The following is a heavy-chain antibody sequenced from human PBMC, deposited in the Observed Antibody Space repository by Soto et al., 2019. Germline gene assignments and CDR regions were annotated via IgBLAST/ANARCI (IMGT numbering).Heavy chain of an antibody. CDR2: IYYSGST. V-gene: IGHV4-31*03. Sequence: QVQLQEWGPGLVKPSRTVSLTCTVSGGSISSGGYYWSWIRQHPGKGLEWIGYIYYSGSTYYNPSLKSRVTISVDTAKNQFSLKLSSVTAADTAVYYCARGYYGSGSYCWFDPWGQGTLVTVSS. D-gene: IGHD3-10*01. CDR1: GGSISSGGYY. CDR3: ARGYYGSGSYCWFDP. J-gene: IGHJ5*02.